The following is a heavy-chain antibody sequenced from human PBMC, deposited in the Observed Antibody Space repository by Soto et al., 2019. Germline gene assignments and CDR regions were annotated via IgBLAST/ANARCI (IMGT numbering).Heavy chain of an antibody. D-gene: IGHD6-19*01. CDR3: ARGRGWLHDY. J-gene: IGHJ4*02. CDR1: GFSLSDYW. Sequence: EVQLVESGGGLVQPGGSLKPSFAAPGFSLSDYWMNGVRQAPGKGLEWVAIIKQDGSDRYYVDSVKGRFTISRDNAKNSLYLQMSSLRVEDTALYYCARGRGWLHDYWGQGTLVTVSS. CDR2: IKQDGSDR. V-gene: IGHV3-7*01.